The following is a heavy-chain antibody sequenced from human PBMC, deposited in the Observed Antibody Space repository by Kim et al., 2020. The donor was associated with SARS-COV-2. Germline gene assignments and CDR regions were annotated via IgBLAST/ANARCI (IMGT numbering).Heavy chain of an antibody. D-gene: IGHD6-13*01. V-gene: IGHV3-21*01. J-gene: IGHJ4*02. CDR3: ARDERAAAGTGIFDY. Sequence: DAVKGLFTISRDNAKNSRYLQMNSLRAEDRAGYYCARDERAAAGTGIFDYWGQGTLVTVS.